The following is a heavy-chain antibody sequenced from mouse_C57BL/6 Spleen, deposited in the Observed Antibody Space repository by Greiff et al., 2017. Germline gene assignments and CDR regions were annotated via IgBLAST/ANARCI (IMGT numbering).Heavy chain of an antibody. J-gene: IGHJ4*01. CDR3: ARQGNYYAMDY. V-gene: IGHV5-17*01. CDR1: GFTFSDYG. Sequence: EVKLMESGGGLVKPGGSLKLSCAASGFTFSDYGMHWVRQAPEKGLEWVAYISSGSSTIYYADTVKGRFTISRDNAKNTLFLQMTSQRSEDTAMYYCARQGNYYAMDYWGQGTSVTVSS. CDR2: ISSGSSTI.